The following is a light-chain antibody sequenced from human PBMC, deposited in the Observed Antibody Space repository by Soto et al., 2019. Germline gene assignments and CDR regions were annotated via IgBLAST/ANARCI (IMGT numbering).Light chain of an antibody. Sequence: EIVLTQSPGTLSLSPGARATLSCRARQSVSSGYLAWSQQKPGQAPRLLIYGASSRATGIPDRFSGSGSGTDFTLTISRLEPEDFAVYYCQQRSNWPPITFGQGTRLEIK. J-gene: IGKJ5*01. V-gene: IGKV3D-20*02. CDR3: QQRSNWPPIT. CDR1: QSVSSGY. CDR2: GAS.